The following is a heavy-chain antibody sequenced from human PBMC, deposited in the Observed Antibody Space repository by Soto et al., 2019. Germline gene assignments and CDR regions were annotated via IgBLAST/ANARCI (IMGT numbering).Heavy chain of an antibody. CDR3: ARDSGSYYGYDH. Sequence: SETLSLTCTVSGGSISSDYWSWSRQPAGKGLEWIGRIYTSGSINYNPSLKSRVTMSVDTSKKQFSLRLTSVTAADTAVYYCARDSGSYYGYDHWGRGTLVTVSS. J-gene: IGHJ4*02. V-gene: IGHV4-4*07. CDR1: GGSISSDY. CDR2: IYTSGSI. D-gene: IGHD1-26*01.